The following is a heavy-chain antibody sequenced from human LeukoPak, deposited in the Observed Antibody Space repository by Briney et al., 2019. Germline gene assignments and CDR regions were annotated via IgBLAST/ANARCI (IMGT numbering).Heavy chain of an antibody. CDR1: GGSISSYY. Sequence: PSETLSLTCTVSGGSISSYYWFWIRQPPGKGLEWIGYIYYTGSTNYNPSLKSRVTMSLDTSKNQFSLKLSSVTAADTAVYYCAKSLYGSGSYYNWFDPWGQGTLVTVSS. J-gene: IGHJ5*02. CDR3: AKSLYGSGSYYNWFDP. CDR2: IYYTGST. D-gene: IGHD3-10*01. V-gene: IGHV4-59*12.